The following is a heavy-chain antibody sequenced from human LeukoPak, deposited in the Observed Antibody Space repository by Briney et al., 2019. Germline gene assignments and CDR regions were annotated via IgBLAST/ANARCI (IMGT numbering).Heavy chain of an antibody. CDR3: ARNYYGSGSYPDY. V-gene: IGHV4-39*01. CDR1: GGSISSSNYY. Sequence: PSETLSLTCTVSGGSISSSNYYWGWIRQPPGKGLEWIGSIYYSGSTYYNPSLKSRVTISVDTSKNQFSLKLSSVTAADTAVYYCARNYYGSGSYPDYWGQGTLVTVSS. J-gene: IGHJ4*02. D-gene: IGHD3-10*01. CDR2: IYYSGST.